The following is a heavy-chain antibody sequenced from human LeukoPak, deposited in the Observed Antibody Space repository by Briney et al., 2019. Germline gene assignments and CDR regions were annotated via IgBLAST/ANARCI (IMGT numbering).Heavy chain of an antibody. CDR1: GFTFSSYA. D-gene: IGHD1-26*01. CDR2: ISYDGSNK. CDR3: ASGANFDY. J-gene: IGHJ4*02. Sequence: GRSLRLSCAASGFTFSSYAMHWVRQAPGKGLEWVAVISYDGSNKYYADSVKGRFTISRDNSKNTLYLQMNSLRAEDTAVYYCASGANFDYWGQGTLVTVSS. V-gene: IGHV3-30-3*01.